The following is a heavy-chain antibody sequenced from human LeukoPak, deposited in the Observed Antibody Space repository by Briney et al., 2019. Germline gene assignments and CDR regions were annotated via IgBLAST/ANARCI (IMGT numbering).Heavy chain of an antibody. CDR1: GYTLTELS. Sequence: ASVKVSCKVSGYTLTELSMHWVRQAPGKGLEWVGGFDPEDGETIYAQKFQGRVTMTEDTSTDTAYMELSSLRSEDTAVYYCATGVGYSYGSRAKYFDYWGQGTLVTVSS. CDR3: ATGVGYSYGSRAKYFDY. D-gene: IGHD5-18*01. V-gene: IGHV1-24*01. CDR2: FDPEDGET. J-gene: IGHJ4*02.